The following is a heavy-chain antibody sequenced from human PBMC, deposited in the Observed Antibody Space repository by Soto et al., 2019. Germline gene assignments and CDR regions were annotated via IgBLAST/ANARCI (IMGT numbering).Heavy chain of an antibody. CDR3: ASERSAQYFDF. D-gene: IGHD1-26*01. V-gene: IGHV1-69*06. CDR2: IIPTFGTP. Sequence: QVQLVQSGTVVQRRGSSVKVSCQASGGTFSSHGMAWVRQAPGQGLEWMGGIIPTFGTPTYAPKCQGRVTSIADNSTNTAYMKLSSLRSEVTVFYYCASERSAQYFDFWGQGTLITVSS. CDR1: GGTFSSHG. J-gene: IGHJ4*02.